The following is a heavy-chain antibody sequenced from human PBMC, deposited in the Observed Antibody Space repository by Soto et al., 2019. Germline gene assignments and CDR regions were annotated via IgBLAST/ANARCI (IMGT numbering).Heavy chain of an antibody. V-gene: IGHV3-30*18. Sequence: PGGSLRLSCAASGFTFSSYGMHWVRQAPGKGLEWVAVISYDGSNKYYADSVKGRFTISRDNSKNTLYLQMNSLRAEDTAVYYCEKVEQWDRYYYYGMDVWGQGTTVTVSS. D-gene: IGHD6-19*01. CDR1: GFTFSSYG. J-gene: IGHJ6*02. CDR3: EKVEQWDRYYYYGMDV. CDR2: ISYDGSNK.